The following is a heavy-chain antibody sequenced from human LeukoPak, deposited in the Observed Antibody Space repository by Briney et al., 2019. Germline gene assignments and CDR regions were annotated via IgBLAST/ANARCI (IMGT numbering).Heavy chain of an antibody. V-gene: IGHV3-23*01. CDR2: ISGSGGRT. CDR3: ANDYGDYLYYYMDV. D-gene: IGHD4-17*01. J-gene: IGHJ6*03. CDR1: GFTFSSYA. Sequence: GGSLRLSCAASGFTFSSYAMSWVRQAPGKGLEWVSAISGSGGRTYYADSVKGRFTISRDNSKNTLYLQMNSLRAEDTAVYYCANDYGDYLYYYMDVWGKGTTVTVSS.